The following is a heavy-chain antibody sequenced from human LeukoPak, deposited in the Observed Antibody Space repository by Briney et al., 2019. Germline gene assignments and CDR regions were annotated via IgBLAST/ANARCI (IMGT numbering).Heavy chain of an antibody. CDR1: GGSFSGYY. Sequence: PSETLSLTCAVYGGSFSGYYWSWIRQPPGKGLEWIGEINHSGTSNYNPSLKSRVTISLDKSKNQFSLKLSSVTAADTAVYYCARDSSHHCSGGSCYSVYFDYWGQGTLVTVSS. D-gene: IGHD2-15*01. V-gene: IGHV4-34*01. CDR2: INHSGTS. CDR3: ARDSSHHCSGGSCYSVYFDY. J-gene: IGHJ4*02.